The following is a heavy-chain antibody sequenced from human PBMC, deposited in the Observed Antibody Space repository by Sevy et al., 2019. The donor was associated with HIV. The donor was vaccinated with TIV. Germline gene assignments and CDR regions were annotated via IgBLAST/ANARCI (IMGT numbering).Heavy chain of an antibody. CDR1: GFTFSSYA. D-gene: IGHD1-7*01. J-gene: IGHJ4*02. CDR3: ANGGTGTTVMGDY. Sequence: GGSLRLSCAASGFTFSSYAMHWVRQAPGKGLEWVAVISYDGSNKYYADSVKGRFTISRDNSKNTLYLQMNNLRAEDTAVYYCANGGTGTTVMGDYWGQGTLVTVSS. V-gene: IGHV3-30-3*01. CDR2: ISYDGSNK.